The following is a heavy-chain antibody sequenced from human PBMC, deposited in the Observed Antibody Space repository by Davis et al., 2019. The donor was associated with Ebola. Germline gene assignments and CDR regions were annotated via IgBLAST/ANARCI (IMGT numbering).Heavy chain of an antibody. D-gene: IGHD3-22*01. CDR2: IKSKTDGGTT. V-gene: IGHV3-15*01. Sequence: PGGSLRLSCAASGFTFSNAWMSWVRQAPGKGLEWVGRIKSKTDGGTTDYAAPVKGRFTISRDDSKNTLYLQMNSLKTEDTAVYYCTSDDYYDSRARDYWGQGTLVTVSS. CDR1: GFTFSNAW. J-gene: IGHJ4*02. CDR3: TSDDYYDSRARDY.